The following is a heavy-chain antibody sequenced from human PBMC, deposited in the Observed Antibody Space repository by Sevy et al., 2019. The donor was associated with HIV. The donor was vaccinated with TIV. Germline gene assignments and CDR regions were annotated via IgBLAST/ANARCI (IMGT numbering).Heavy chain of an antibody. CDR3: ARAVGDNWFDP. J-gene: IGHJ5*02. CDR1: GGSISSGGYY. Sequence: SETLSLTCTVSGGSISSGGYYCSWIRQHPGKGLEWIGYIYYSGSTYYNPSLKSRVTISVDTSKNQFSLKLSSVTAADTAVYYCARAVGDNWFDPWGQGTLVTVSS. D-gene: IGHD3-16*01. CDR2: IYYSGST. V-gene: IGHV4-31*03.